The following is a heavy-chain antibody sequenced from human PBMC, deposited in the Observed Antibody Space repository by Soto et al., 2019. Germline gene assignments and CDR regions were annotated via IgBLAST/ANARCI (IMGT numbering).Heavy chain of an antibody. CDR2: IKQDGSEK. V-gene: IGHV3-7*01. D-gene: IGHD3-3*01. J-gene: IGHJ4*02. Sequence: GGSLRLSCAASGFTFSNYWMSWVRQAPGKGLEWVANIKQDGSEKYYVDSVKGRFTISRDNAKNSLYLQMSSLRAPETPMIFGVVRPYFFDYWGQGSLVTVSS. CDR1: GFTFSNYW. CDR3: VVRPYFFDY.